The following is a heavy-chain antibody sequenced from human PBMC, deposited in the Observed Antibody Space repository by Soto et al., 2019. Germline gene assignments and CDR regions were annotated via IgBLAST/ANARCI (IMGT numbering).Heavy chain of an antibody. V-gene: IGHV1-18*01. D-gene: IGHD3-22*01. J-gene: IGHJ4*02. Sequence: QVQLVQSGAEVKKPGASVKISCKASGYTFTSYGSSWVRQAPGQGLEWMGWISAYNGNTNYAQKLQGRVTMTTDTSTSTAYMELRSLRSDDTAVYYCALYYDSSDYYYDVYWGQGTLVTVSS. CDR1: GYTFTSYG. CDR3: ALYYDSSDYYYDVY. CDR2: ISAYNGNT.